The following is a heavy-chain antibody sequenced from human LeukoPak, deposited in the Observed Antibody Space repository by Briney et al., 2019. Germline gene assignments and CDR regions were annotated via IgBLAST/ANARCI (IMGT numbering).Heavy chain of an antibody. CDR1: GFTFSSYS. CDR3: SAGGYCSSTSCYLSVDY. Sequence: GGSLRLSCAASGFTFSSYSMNWVRQAPGKGLEWVSSISSSSSYIYYADSAKGRFTISRDNAKNSLYLQMNSLRAEDTAVYYCSAGGYCSSTSCYLSVDYWGQGTLVTVSS. V-gene: IGHV3-21*01. D-gene: IGHD2-2*01. CDR2: ISSSSSYI. J-gene: IGHJ4*02.